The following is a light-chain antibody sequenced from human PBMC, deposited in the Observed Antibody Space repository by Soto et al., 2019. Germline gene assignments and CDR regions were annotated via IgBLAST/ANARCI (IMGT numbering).Light chain of an antibody. CDR2: DAS. CDR1: QSIATY. CDR3: QQRSRWPPT. V-gene: IGKV3-11*01. J-gene: IGKJ1*01. Sequence: EVVLTHSPATLSLSPGERATLSCRASQSIATYLAWYQQKPGRAPSLLIFDASNRATGIPARFSGSGSGTDFTLTISSLEPEDFATYYCQQRSRWPPTFGHGTKVDIK.